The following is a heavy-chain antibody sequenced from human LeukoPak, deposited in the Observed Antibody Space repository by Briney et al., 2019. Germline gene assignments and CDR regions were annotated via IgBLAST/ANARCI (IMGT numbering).Heavy chain of an antibody. D-gene: IGHD2-2*01. CDR2: ISAYNGNT. CDR3: ARGYCSSTRCYFDP. V-gene: IGHV1-18*01. Sequence: ASVKVSCKASGYTFTSYGISWVRQAPGQGLEWIGWISAYNGNTNYAQKLQGRVTMTTDTSTSTAYMELRSLRSDDTAAYYCARGYCSSTRCYFDPWGQGTLVTVSS. J-gene: IGHJ5*02. CDR1: GYTFTSYG.